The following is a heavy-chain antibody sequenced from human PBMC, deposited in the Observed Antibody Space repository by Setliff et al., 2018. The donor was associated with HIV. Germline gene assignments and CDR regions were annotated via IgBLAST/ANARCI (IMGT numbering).Heavy chain of an antibody. CDR2: VHAGNSNT. CDR3: ATFYSTGWYNP. Sequence: ASVKVSCKASGYTFTTYFIHWVRQAPGQRLEWMGWVHAGNSNTKYSQKFQGGVTFTRDTSAHTAYMELSSLTSEDTAVYYCATFYSTGWYNPWGQGTLVTVS. D-gene: IGHD6-19*01. J-gene: IGHJ5*02. V-gene: IGHV1-3*01. CDR1: GYTFTTYF.